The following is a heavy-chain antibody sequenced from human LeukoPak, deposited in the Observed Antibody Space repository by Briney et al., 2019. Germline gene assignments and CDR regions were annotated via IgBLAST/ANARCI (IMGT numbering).Heavy chain of an antibody. Sequence: GGSLRLSWAVSGXTLRSYAVHWVRQAPGKGLQWVAFISYDADVKYYADSVRGRFAVSRDKSKNTLSLEMNSLRPEDTAVYYCARDFSTWYSIDFWGRGTLVTVSS. V-gene: IGHV3-30*09. CDR1: GXTLRSYA. J-gene: IGHJ4*02. D-gene: IGHD2-15*01. CDR2: ISYDADVK. CDR3: ARDFSTWYSIDF.